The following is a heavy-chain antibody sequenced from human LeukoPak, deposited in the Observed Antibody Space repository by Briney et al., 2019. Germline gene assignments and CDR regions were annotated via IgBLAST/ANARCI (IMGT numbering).Heavy chain of an antibody. Sequence: ASVKVSCKASGYTFTSYGISWVRQAPGQGLEWMGWISAYNGNTNYAQKLQGRVTMTTDTSTSTAYMELRSLRSDDTAVYYCARETTDYGDSLGAFDIWGQGTMVTVSS. CDR1: GYTFTSYG. V-gene: IGHV1-18*01. D-gene: IGHD4-17*01. J-gene: IGHJ3*02. CDR2: ISAYNGNT. CDR3: ARETTDYGDSLGAFDI.